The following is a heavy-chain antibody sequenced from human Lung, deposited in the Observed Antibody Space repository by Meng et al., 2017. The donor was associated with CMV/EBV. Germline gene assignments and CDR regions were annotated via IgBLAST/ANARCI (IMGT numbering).Heavy chain of an antibody. D-gene: IGHD4-17*01. CDR3: VRAVHGLEI. CDR2: VNPYNGDG. CDR1: GYTLTTYG. Sequence: ASVXVSCKASGYTLTTYGINWVRQAPGQGLEWMGWVNPYNGDGGYAQRFQGRVTVTTDTSINTAYLELTSLRSDDTAVYYCVRAVHGLEIWGQGTTVTVPS. J-gene: IGHJ6*02. V-gene: IGHV1-8*01.